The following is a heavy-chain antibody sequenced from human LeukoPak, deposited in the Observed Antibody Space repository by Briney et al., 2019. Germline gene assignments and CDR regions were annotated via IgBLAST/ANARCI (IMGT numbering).Heavy chain of an antibody. CDR2: ISGHNDNT. V-gene: IGHV1-18*01. J-gene: IGHJ3*02. Sequence: ASVKVSCRASGYTFTSYGISWVRQAPGQGLEWMGWISGHNDNTNYAQKVQGRVTMTTDTSTSTAYMELRSLRSDDTAVYYCARVCSSWYGAFDIWGQGTMVTVSS. CDR1: GYTFTSYG. CDR3: ARVCSSWYGAFDI. D-gene: IGHD6-13*01.